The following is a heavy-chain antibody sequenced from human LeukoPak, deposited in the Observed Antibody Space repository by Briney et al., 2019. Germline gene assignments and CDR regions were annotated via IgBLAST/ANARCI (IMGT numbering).Heavy chain of an antibody. J-gene: IGHJ6*02. V-gene: IGHV3-21*01. D-gene: IGHD4-23*01. CDR3: AGTYGGNSYYYYGMDV. Sequence: GGSLRLSCAASGFTFSSYSMNWVRQAPGKGLEWVSSISSSSSYIYYADSVKGRFTIPRDNAKNSLYLQMNSLRAEDTAVYYCAGTYGGNSYYYYGMDVWGQGTTVTVSS. CDR2: ISSSSSYI. CDR1: GFTFSSYS.